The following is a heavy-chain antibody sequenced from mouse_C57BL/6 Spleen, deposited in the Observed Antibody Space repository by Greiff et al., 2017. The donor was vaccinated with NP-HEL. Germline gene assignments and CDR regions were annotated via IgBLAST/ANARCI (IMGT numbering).Heavy chain of an antibody. CDR1: GFTFSDYG. CDR2: ISSGSSTI. D-gene: IGHD1-1*01. Sequence: EVKLMESGGGLVKPGGSLKLSCAASGFTFSDYGMHWVRQAPEKGLEWVAYISSGSSTIYYADTVKGRFTISRDNAKNTLFLQMTSLRSEDTAMYYCARLRSGYAMDYWGQGTSVTVSS. J-gene: IGHJ4*01. CDR3: ARLRSGYAMDY. V-gene: IGHV5-17*01.